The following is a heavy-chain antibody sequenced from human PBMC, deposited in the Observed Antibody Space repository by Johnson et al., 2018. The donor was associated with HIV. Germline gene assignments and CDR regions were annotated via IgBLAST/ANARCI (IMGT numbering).Heavy chain of an antibody. CDR2: ISYDGSDK. D-gene: IGHD3-22*01. Sequence: QVLLVESGGGVVQPGRSLRLSCAASGFTFSSYAMHWVRQAPGKGLEWVAVISYDGSDKYYADSVKGRFTISRDNSKNTMYLQMNSLRAESTAAYSCAKEPVWVIHAGGAVDIWGQGTMVTVSS. J-gene: IGHJ3*02. CDR1: GFTFSSYA. V-gene: IGHV3-30*04. CDR3: AKEPVWVIHAGGAVDI.